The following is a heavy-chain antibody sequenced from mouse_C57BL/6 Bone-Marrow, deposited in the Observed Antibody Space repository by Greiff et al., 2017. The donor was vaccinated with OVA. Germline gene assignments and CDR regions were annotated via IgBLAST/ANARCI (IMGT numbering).Heavy chain of an antibody. CDR1: GYTFTDYY. CDR2: INPYNGGT. CDR3: ASGYDSWYFDV. Sequence: VQLQQSGPVLVKPGASVKMSCKASGYTFTDYYMNWVKQSHGKSLEWIGVINPYNGGTSYNQKFKGKATLTVDKSSSTAYMELNSLTSEDSAVYYCASGYDSWYFDVWGTGTTVTVSS. V-gene: IGHV1-19*01. D-gene: IGHD2-4*01. J-gene: IGHJ1*03.